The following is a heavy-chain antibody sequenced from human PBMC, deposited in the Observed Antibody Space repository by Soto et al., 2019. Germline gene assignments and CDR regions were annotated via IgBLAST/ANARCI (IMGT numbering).Heavy chain of an antibody. V-gene: IGHV4-59*02. CDR3: ARSGSYYFDY. CDR2: IHYSGSS. J-gene: IGHJ4*02. D-gene: IGHD1-26*01. CDR1: GGSVSSYY. Sequence: SETLSLTCNVSGGSVSSYYWSWIRQPPGKGLEWIGYIHYSGSSNNNPSLESRVSISADTSKNQLSLKLSSVTAADTAIYYCARSGSYYFDYWGQGTLVTVSS.